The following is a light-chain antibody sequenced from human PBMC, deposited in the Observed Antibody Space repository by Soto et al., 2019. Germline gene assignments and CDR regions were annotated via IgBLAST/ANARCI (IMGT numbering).Light chain of an antibody. J-gene: IGKJ4*01. V-gene: IGKV1-9*01. CDR1: QGISSY. Sequence: IQLTQSPSSLSASVGDRVTITCRASQGISSYLAWYQQKPGKAPKLLIYAASTLQSGVPSRFSGSGSGTDFTLNISSLQPEDFETYYCQQLNSYPLTFGGGTKVDSK. CDR3: QQLNSYPLT. CDR2: AAS.